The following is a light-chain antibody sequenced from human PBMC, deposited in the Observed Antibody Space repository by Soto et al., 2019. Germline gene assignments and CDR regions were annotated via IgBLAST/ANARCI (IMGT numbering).Light chain of an antibody. Sequence: QSALTQPASVSGSPGQSITISCTGTSSDVGGYNYVSWYQQHPGKAPKLMIYEVSNRPSGVSNRFSVSKSGNTASLTISGLQAEDEADYYCSSYTSSSTLSVIFGEGTKLTVL. V-gene: IGLV2-14*01. J-gene: IGLJ2*01. CDR3: SSYTSSSTLSVI. CDR1: SSDVGGYNY. CDR2: EVS.